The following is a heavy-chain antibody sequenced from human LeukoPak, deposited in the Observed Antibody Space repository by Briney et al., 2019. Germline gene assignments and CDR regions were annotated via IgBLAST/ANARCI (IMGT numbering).Heavy chain of an antibody. CDR1: GFTFSSYS. D-gene: IGHD3-22*01. Sequence: GGSLRLSCAASGFTFSSYSMNWVRQAPGKGLEWVSSISSSSSYIYYADSVKGRFTISRDNAKNSLYLQVNSLRAEDTAVYYCARVLFPFYYDSSGYYYDYWGQGTLVTVSS. V-gene: IGHV3-21*01. CDR2: ISSSSSYI. CDR3: ARVLFPFYYDSSGYYYDY. J-gene: IGHJ4*02.